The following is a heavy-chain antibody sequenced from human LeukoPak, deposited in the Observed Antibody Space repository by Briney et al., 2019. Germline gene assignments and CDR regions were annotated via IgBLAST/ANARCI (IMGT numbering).Heavy chain of an antibody. CDR3: ARDVSAAGGWDL. V-gene: IGHV1-46*01. CDR1: GSTXTRYY. Sequence: ASVKVSCKASGSTXTRYYMHGVRQAPGQGLEWMGIINPSGGSTSYAQKFQGRVTMTRDTSTSTVYMELSSLRSEDTAVYYCARDVSAAGGWDLWGQGTLVTVSS. CDR2: INPSGGST. J-gene: IGHJ4*02. D-gene: IGHD2-15*01.